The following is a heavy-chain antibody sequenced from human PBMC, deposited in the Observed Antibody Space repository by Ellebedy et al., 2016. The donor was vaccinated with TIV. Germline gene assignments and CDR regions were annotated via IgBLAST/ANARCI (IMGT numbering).Heavy chain of an antibody. J-gene: IGHJ4*02. CDR1: GFTFSSYA. CDR2: ISSTGSRA. CDR3: AKGRGGGYDTSAPRYYFDY. D-gene: IGHD5-12*01. Sequence: GESLKISCAASGFTFSSYAMSWVRQAPGKGLEWVSTISSTGSRAYYADSVGGRFIISGENSKKTLYLQMNSLRAEDTAVYYCAKGRGGGYDTSAPRYYFDYWGLGTLVTVSA. V-gene: IGHV3-23*01.